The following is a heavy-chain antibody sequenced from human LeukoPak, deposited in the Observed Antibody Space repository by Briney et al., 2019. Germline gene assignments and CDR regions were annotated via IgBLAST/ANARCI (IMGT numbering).Heavy chain of an antibody. J-gene: IGHJ4*02. Sequence: SETLSLTCTVSGGSISSSSYYWGWIRQPPGKGLEWIGSIYYSGSTYYNPSLKSRVTISVDTSKNQFSLKLSSVTAADTAVYYCAIHPYHSGLFGPPAVGWGPGTLVTVSS. D-gene: IGHD3-10*01. CDR3: AIHPYHSGLFGPPAVG. CDR1: GGSISSSSYY. CDR2: IYYSGST. V-gene: IGHV4-39*01.